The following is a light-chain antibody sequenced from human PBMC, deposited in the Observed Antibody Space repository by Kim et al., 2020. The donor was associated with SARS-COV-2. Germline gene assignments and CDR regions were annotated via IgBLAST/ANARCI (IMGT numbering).Light chain of an antibody. J-gene: IGKJ2*01. CDR2: GAS. V-gene: IGKV3-20*01. CDR3: QQYGSSPPDT. Sequence: SPGKRATHSCRASQRVSSRYLAWYQQKPGQAPRLLIYGASSRATGIPDRFSGSGSGTDFTLTISRLEPEDFAVYYCQQYGSSPPDTFGQGTKLEI. CDR1: QRVSSRY.